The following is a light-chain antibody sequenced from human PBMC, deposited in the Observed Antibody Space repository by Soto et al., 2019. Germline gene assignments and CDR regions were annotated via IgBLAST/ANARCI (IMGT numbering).Light chain of an antibody. CDR1: QGISSY. CDR2: AAS. V-gene: IGKV1-9*01. CDR3: QQLNSYPLT. Sequence: IPLTQSPSSLSASVGDRVTITCRASQGISSYLAWYQQKPGKAPKLLIYAASTLQSGVPSRFSGSGSGTDFTLTISRLQPEDFATYYCQQLNSYPLTFGGGTKVELK. J-gene: IGKJ4*01.